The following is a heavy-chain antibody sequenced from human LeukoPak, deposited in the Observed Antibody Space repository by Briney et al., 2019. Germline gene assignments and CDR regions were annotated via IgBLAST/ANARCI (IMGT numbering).Heavy chain of an antibody. CDR3: ARYDILTGSDY. D-gene: IGHD3-9*01. Sequence: ASVKASCKASGYTFTSYYMHWVRQAPGQGLEWMGIINPSGGSTSYAQKFQGRVTMTRDTSTSTVYMELRSLRSDDTAVYYCARYDILTGSDYWGQGTLVTVSS. CDR2: INPSGGST. CDR1: GYTFTSYY. J-gene: IGHJ4*02. V-gene: IGHV1-46*01.